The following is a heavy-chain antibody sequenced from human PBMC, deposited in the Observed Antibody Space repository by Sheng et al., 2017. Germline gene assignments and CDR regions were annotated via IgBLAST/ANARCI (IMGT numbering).Heavy chain of an antibody. CDR3: ARGRSSGWSNRYYYYGMDV. CDR1: GFTFSSYS. Sequence: EVQLVESGGGLVKPGGSLRLSCAASGFTFSSYSMNWVRQAPGKGLEWVSSISSSSSYIYYADSVKGRFTISRDNAKNSLYLQMNSLRAEDTAVYYCARGRSSGWSNRYYYYGMDVWGQGTTVTVSS. CDR2: ISSSSSYI. V-gene: IGHV3-21*01. J-gene: IGHJ6*02. D-gene: IGHD6-19*01.